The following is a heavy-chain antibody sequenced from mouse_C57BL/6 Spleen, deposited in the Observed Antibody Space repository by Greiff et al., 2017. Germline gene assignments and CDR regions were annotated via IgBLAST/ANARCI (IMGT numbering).Heavy chain of an antibody. CDR1: GYTFTNYW. Sequence: VKLMESGAELVRPGTSVKMSCKASGYTFTNYWIGWAKQRPGHGLEWIGDIYPGGGYTNYNEKFKGKATLTADKSSSTAYMQFSSLTSEDSAIYYCARGPVYGSRGYFDYWGQGTTLTVSS. V-gene: IGHV1-63*01. J-gene: IGHJ2*01. D-gene: IGHD1-1*01. CDR3: ARGPVYGSRGYFDY. CDR2: IYPGGGYT.